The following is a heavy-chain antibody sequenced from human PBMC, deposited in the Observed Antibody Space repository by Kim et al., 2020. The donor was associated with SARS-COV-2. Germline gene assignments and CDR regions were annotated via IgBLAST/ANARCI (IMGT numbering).Heavy chain of an antibody. CDR2: IKSKTDGGTT. J-gene: IGHJ5*02. CDR1: GFTFSNAW. Sequence: GGSLRLSCAASGFTFSNAWMSWVRQAPGKGLEWVGRIKSKTDGGTTDYAAPVKGRFTISRDDSKNTLYLQMNSLKTEDTAVYYCTTDTPGTAAGIGVDPWGQGTLVTVSS. CDR3: TTDTPGTAAGIGVDP. D-gene: IGHD6-13*01. V-gene: IGHV3-15*01.